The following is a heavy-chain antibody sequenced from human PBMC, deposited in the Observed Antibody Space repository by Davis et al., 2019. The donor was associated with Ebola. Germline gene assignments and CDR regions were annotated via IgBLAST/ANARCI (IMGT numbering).Heavy chain of an antibody. CDR3: AIPDCSGANCYSVYIKN. J-gene: IGHJ4*02. V-gene: IGHV3-66*01. CDR2: IFSGGRT. D-gene: IGHD2-15*01. Sequence: GESLKISCAASGFTVSDNYMSWVRQAPGKGLEWVSSIFSGGRTFYADSVKGRFSISRDTSKNMLYLQMSSLRVEDTGVYYCAIPDCSGANCYSVYIKNWGQGTLVTVSS. CDR1: GFTVSDNY.